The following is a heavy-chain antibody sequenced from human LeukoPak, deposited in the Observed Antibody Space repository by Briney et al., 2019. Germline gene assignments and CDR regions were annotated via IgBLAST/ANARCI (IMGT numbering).Heavy chain of an antibody. V-gene: IGHV4-39*01. D-gene: IGHD2/OR15-2a*01. CDR3: ARRIEANFDY. J-gene: IGHJ4*02. Sequence: SETLSLTCTVSGGSISSSSYYWGWIRQPPGKGLEWIGSIYYSGSTYYNPSLKSRVTISVDTSKNQFSLKLSSVTAADTAVYYCARRIEANFDYWGQGTLVTVSS. CDR2: IYYSGST. CDR1: GGSISSSSYY.